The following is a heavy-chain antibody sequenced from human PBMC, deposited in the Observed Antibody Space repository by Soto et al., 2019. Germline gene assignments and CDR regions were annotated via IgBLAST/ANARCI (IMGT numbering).Heavy chain of an antibody. D-gene: IGHD5-12*01. Sequence: GVSLRLSCAASGFTFSNYWLSWVRQAPGKGLEWVANIKKDGSEKYYVGSVVGRFTSSRDNAQNSLYLQMNSLRAEDTAVYYCARLYLAATITSLDYWGQGTLVTVSS. CDR2: IKKDGSEK. J-gene: IGHJ4*02. CDR3: ARLYLAATITSLDY. V-gene: IGHV3-7*01. CDR1: GFTFSNYW.